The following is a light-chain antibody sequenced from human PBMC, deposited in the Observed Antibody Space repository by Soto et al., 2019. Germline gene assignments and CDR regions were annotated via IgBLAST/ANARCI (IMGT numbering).Light chain of an antibody. CDR2: DVS. CDR3: CSYAGSYTLYV. CDR1: SSDVGGYNY. V-gene: IGLV2-11*01. Sequence: QSVLTQPRSVSGSPGQSVTISCTGTSSDVGGYNYVSWYQQHPGKAPKLMIYDVSKRPSGVPDRFSGSKSGNTASLTISGLQAEDDADYYCCSYAGSYTLYVFGTGTQLTV. J-gene: IGLJ1*01.